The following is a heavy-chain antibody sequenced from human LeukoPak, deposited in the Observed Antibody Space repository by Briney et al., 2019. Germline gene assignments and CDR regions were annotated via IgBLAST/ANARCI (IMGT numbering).Heavy chain of an antibody. J-gene: IGHJ6*02. V-gene: IGHV3-7*01. Sequence: GGSLRLSCAASGFTFSSYWMSWVRQAPGKGLEWVANIKQDGSEKYYVDSVKGRSTISRDNAKNSLYLQMNSLRAEDTAVYYCARERYDYVWGSYLGMDVWGQGTTVTVSS. CDR1: GFTFSSYW. CDR3: ARERYDYVWGSYLGMDV. CDR2: IKQDGSEK. D-gene: IGHD3-16*02.